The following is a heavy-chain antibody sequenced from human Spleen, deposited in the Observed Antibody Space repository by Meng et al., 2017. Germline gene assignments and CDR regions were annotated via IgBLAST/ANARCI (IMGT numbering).Heavy chain of an antibody. J-gene: IGHJ4*02. CDR3: ARDAIGGSLDYVWGTHSFDY. D-gene: IGHD3-16*01. CDR1: GFTFSSYS. Sequence: LKISCAASGFTFSSYSMNWVRQAPGKGLEWVSSISSSSSYIYYADSVKGRFTISRDNAKNSLFLQMNSLRAEDTAVYYCARDAIGGSLDYVWGTHSFDYWGQGTLVTVSS. CDR2: ISSSSSYI. V-gene: IGHV3-21*01.